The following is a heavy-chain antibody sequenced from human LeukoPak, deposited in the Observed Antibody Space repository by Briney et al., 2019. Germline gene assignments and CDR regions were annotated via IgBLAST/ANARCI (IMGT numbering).Heavy chain of an antibody. CDR3: AALSSWYNVNAFDI. CDR1: GGTFSSYA. CDR2: IIPIFGTA. J-gene: IGHJ3*02. Sequence: SVKVSCKASGGTFSSYAISWVGQAPGQGLEWMGGIIPIFGTANYAQKFRGRVTITADKSTRTAYMELSSLRSEDTAVYYCAALSSWYNVNAFDIWGQGTMVTVSS. D-gene: IGHD6-13*01. V-gene: IGHV1-69*06.